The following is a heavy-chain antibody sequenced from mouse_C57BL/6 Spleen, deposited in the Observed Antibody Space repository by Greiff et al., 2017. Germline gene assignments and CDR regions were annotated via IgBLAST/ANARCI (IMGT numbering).Heavy chain of an antibody. Sequence: VQLQQPGAELVMPGASVKLSCKASGYTFTSYWMHWVKQRPGQGLEWIGEIDPSDSYTNYNQKFKGKSTLTVDKSSSTAYMQLSSLTSEDSAVYYCARTLTPYAMDDWGQGTSVTVSS. J-gene: IGHJ4*01. V-gene: IGHV1-69*01. CDR2: IDPSDSYT. CDR1: GYTFTSYW. CDR3: ARTLTPYAMDD. D-gene: IGHD2-13*01.